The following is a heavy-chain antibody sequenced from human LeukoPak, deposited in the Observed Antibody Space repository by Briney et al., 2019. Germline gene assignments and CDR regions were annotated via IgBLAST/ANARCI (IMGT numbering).Heavy chain of an antibody. Sequence: SETLSLTCAVYGGSFGGYYWTWIRQPPGRRPEWIGEINHSGTTNYNPSLRRRVFMSVDTAKNQFSLKLSSVNVADTAVYYCARGGYFDSSGYPNPLDSWGQGTPVTVSS. V-gene: IGHV4-34*01. J-gene: IGHJ4*02. CDR1: GGSFGGYY. CDR3: ARGGYFDSSGYPNPLDS. CDR2: INHSGTT. D-gene: IGHD3-22*01.